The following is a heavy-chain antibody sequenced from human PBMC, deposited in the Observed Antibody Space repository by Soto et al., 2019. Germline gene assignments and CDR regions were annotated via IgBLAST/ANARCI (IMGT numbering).Heavy chain of an antibody. CDR3: PIHWRTRLGQAFVM. D-gene: IGHD1-1*01. Sequence: GESLKISCKGSGYIFTTYWISGGRQMPGKGLEWMGKIDPTDSDTTYSPSFQGHVTMSADKSISTAFLQWSSLKASDSGIYYCPIHWRTRLGQAFVMWGQGTMVTVSS. J-gene: IGHJ3*02. CDR2: IDPTDSDT. CDR1: GYIFTTYW. V-gene: IGHV5-10-1*01.